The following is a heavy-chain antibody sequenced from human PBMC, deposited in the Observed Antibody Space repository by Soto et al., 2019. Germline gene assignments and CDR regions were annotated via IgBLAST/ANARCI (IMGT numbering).Heavy chain of an antibody. CDR3: AKDRARGYCTSSGCYGDYYYYMDV. J-gene: IGHJ6*03. CDR1: GFTFSSYA. Sequence: EVQLLESGGGLVQPGGSLRLSCAASGFTFSSYAMSWVRQAPGKGLEWVSAISYSGGSTYYADSVKGRFTISRDNSKNTLYLQRNSVRAEDTAVYYCAKDRARGYCTSSGCYGDYYYYMDVWGKGTTVTVSS. D-gene: IGHD2-2*01. V-gene: IGHV3-23*01. CDR2: ISYSGGST.